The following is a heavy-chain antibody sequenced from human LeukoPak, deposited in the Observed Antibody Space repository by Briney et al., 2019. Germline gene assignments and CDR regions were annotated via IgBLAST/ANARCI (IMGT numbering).Heavy chain of an antibody. CDR3: ARESTDYYSGYNF. D-gene: IGHD3-3*01. CDR2: INPTNGTT. J-gene: IGHJ4*02. Sequence: ASVKVSCKASGYTFTTYYIHWARQSPGQGLEWMGIINPTNGTTTYAQKFQGRLTVTRDTSASTVYMEVSSLTSEDTAVYYCARESTDYYSGYNFWGQGTLVSVSS. V-gene: IGHV1-46*01. CDR1: GYTFTTYY.